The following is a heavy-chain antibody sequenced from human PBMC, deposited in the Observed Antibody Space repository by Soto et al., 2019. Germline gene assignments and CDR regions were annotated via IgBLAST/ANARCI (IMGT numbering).Heavy chain of an antibody. Sequence: EVQLVESGGGLVKPGGSLRLSCAASGFTFSSYSMNWVRQAPGKGLEWVSSISSSSYIYYEDSVKGRFIISRDNAKNSLYLQMNSLRAEDTAVYYCARIGWELLFDYFDYWGQGTLVTVSS. V-gene: IGHV3-21*01. D-gene: IGHD1-26*01. J-gene: IGHJ4*02. CDR2: ISSSSYI. CDR1: GFTFSSYS. CDR3: ARIGWELLFDYFDY.